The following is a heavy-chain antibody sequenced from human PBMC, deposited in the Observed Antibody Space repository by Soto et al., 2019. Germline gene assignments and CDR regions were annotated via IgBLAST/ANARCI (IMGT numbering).Heavy chain of an antibody. Sequence: SETLSLTWTVSGGSVSSGSYYWSWLWHRPGKGLEWIGYIYYTGSTNYNPSLRGRVTISVDMSKNQFSLNLTSMTAAETAVYYCARGGGEIYYGIFDIWGPGSMVTVSS. D-gene: IGHD1-26*01. CDR2: IYYTGST. J-gene: IGHJ3*02. V-gene: IGHV4-61*01. CDR1: GGSVSSGSYY. CDR3: ARGGGEIYYGIFDI.